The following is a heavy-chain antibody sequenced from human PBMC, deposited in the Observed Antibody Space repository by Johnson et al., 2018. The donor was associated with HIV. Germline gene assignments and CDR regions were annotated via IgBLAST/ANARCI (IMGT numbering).Heavy chain of an antibody. J-gene: IGHJ3*02. CDR3: ARDLKSYYDSSGYFDAFDI. V-gene: IGHV3-20*04. D-gene: IGHD3-22*01. CDR1: GFTFDDYG. Sequence: VQLVESGGGVVRPGGSLRLSCAASGFTFDDYGMSWVRQAPGKGLEWVSGINWNGGSTGYADSVKGRFTIYRDNAKNSLYLQMNSLRAEDTALYYCARDLKSYYDSSGYFDAFDIWGQGTMVTVSS. CDR2: INWNGGST.